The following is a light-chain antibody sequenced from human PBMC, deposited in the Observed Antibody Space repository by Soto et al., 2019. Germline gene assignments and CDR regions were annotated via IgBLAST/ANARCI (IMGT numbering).Light chain of an antibody. CDR1: QDIRKN. J-gene: IGKJ3*01. V-gene: IGKV1-39*01. Sequence: DIQMTQSPSPLSASVGDRVTITCRASQDIRKNLNWYQQRPGKAPNLLIYAASSLQNGVPSRFSGSGSGTDFSLTINSLQPEDFATYYCQHYSSTLRIVTFGPGTKVDIK. CDR3: QHYSSTLRIVT. CDR2: AAS.